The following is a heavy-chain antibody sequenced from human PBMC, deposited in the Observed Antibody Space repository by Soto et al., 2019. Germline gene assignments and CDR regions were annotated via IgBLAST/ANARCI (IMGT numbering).Heavy chain of an antibody. J-gene: IGHJ4*02. Sequence: SETLSLTCTVSGGSISSSSYYWGWIRQPPGKGREWIVSIYYSGSTYYNPSLKRRVTISVDTSKNQFSLKLSSVTAADTAVYYCARGDIVATILSPFDYWGQGTLVTVSS. CDR3: ARGDIVATILSPFDY. D-gene: IGHD5-12*01. V-gene: IGHV4-39*01. CDR2: IYYSGST. CDR1: GGSISSSSYY.